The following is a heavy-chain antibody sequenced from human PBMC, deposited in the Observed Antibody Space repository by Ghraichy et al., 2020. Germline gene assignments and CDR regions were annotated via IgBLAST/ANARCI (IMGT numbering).Heavy chain of an antibody. CDR2: TYYRSKWYN. J-gene: IGHJ2*01. Sequence: SQTLSLTCAISGDSVSRNNAAWNWIRQSPSRGLEWLGRTYYRSKWYNDYAVSVKSRLTINPDTSKNQFSLQLNSVTPEDTAVYYCARIGQVTGWYFDLWGRGTLVTVSS. V-gene: IGHV6-1*01. CDR1: GDSVSRNNAA. CDR3: ARIGQVTGWYFDL.